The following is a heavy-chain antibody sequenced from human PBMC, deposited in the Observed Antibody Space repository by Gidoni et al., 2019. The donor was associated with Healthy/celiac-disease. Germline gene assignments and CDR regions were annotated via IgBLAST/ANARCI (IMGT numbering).Heavy chain of an antibody. Sequence: QVQLVESGGGLVKPGGSLRLSCAASGFTFSAYYMSWIRQAPGKGLEWVSYISSSGSTIYYADAVKGRFTISRDNAKNSLYLQMNSLRAEDTAVYYCARDPVGMRWLQQDSDYWGQGTLVTVSS. CDR2: ISSSGSTI. D-gene: IGHD5-12*01. CDR3: ARDPVGMRWLQQDSDY. J-gene: IGHJ4*02. CDR1: GFTFSAYY. V-gene: IGHV3-11*01.